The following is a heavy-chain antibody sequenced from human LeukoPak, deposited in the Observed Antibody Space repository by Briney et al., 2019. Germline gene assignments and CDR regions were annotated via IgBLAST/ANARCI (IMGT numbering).Heavy chain of an antibody. CDR3: ARDCSGGSCFSGPFEY. Sequence: PSETLSLTCTVSGGSISHSSYYWGWIRQPPGKGLEWIGSIYYTGSSYYNPSLKSRVTISVDTSKNQFSLKLRSVTAAGTAVYYCARDCSGGSCFSGPFEYWGQGTLVTVSS. CDR1: GGSISHSSYY. CDR2: IYYTGSS. J-gene: IGHJ4*02. D-gene: IGHD2-15*01. V-gene: IGHV4-39*02.